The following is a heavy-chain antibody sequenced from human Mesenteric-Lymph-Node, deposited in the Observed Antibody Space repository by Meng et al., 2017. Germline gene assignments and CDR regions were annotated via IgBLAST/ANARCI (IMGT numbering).Heavy chain of an antibody. V-gene: IGHV6-1*01. CDR2: TYYRSKWYN. Sequence: QVHLQQSVPGLVKPSQTLYPTCAISGDSVSSNSSAWNWFRQPPSRGLEWLGRTYYRSKWYNDYAVSVKSRITINPDTSKNQFSLQLNSVTPEDTAVYYCARVAVGISSFDYWGQGTLVTVSS. J-gene: IGHJ4*02. CDR1: GDSVSSNSSA. D-gene: IGHD1-26*01. CDR3: ARVAVGISSFDY.